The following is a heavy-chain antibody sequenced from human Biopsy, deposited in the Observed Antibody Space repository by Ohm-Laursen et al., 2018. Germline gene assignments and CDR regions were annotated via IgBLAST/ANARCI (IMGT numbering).Heavy chain of an antibody. Sequence: GTLSLTCTVSGGSISGYHWSWIRKSPGKGLEWLAFISYTGGITSNPSLNGRATMSLDTSKNQFSLRLIYVSAADTAVYYCARMPHFDYWGQGILVTVSS. V-gene: IGHV4-59*01. J-gene: IGHJ4*02. CDR3: ARMPHFDY. D-gene: IGHD2-2*01. CDR2: ISYTGGI. CDR1: GGSISGYH.